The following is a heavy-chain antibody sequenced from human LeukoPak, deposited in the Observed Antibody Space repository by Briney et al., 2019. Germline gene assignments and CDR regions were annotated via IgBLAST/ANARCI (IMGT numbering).Heavy chain of an antibody. Sequence: GGSLRLSCAASGFTFSSYPMLCLGEAPGKGLEWVAVISYDGSNKYYSDSVKGRFTISRDNSKNTLYLQMNSLRAEDTAVYYCARDASWGIAVAGHFDYWGQGTLVTVSS. J-gene: IGHJ4*02. CDR3: ARDASWGIAVAGHFDY. D-gene: IGHD6-19*01. CDR1: GFTFSSYP. CDR2: ISYDGSNK. V-gene: IGHV3-30-3*01.